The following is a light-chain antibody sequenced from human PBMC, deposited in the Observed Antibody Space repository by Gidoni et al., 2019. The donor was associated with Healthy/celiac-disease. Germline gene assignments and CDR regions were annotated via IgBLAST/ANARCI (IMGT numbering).Light chain of an antibody. J-gene: IGKJ1*01. V-gene: IGKV3-20*01. CDR3: QQYGSSPPWT. CDR2: GAS. CDR1: QSVSSSY. Sequence: EIVLTQSPGTLSLSPGERATLSCRASQSVSSSYLAWYQRKPGQAPRLLIYGASSRATGIPYRFSGSGSGTDFTLTISKLEPEDFAVYYCQQYGSSPPWTVGQGTKVEIK.